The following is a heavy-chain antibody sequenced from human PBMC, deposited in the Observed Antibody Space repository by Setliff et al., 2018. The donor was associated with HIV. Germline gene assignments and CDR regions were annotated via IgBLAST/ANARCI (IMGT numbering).Heavy chain of an antibody. J-gene: IGHJ4*02. CDR2: TNPQSDIA. D-gene: IGHD3-22*01. CDR3: VRVGPWYYARSGYLASWDY. Sequence: VKVSCKASGFTFNHYALSWVRQAPGQRPEWMGGTNPQSDIANYAQRFQGRVTITADHSTTTTYMELTSLRADDTAVYYCVRVGPWYYARSGYLASWDYWGQGTLVTVSS. V-gene: IGHV1-69*10. CDR1: GFTFNHYA.